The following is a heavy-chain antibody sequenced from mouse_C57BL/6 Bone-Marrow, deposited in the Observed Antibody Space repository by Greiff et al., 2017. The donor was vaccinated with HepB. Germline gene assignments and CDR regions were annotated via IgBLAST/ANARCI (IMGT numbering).Heavy chain of an antibody. D-gene: IGHD1-1*01. J-gene: IGHJ2*01. CDR2: IDPENGDT. CDR3: TKDYGSSYPNYFDY. V-gene: IGHV14-4*01. Sequence: EVQLQQSGAELVRPGASVKLSCTASGFNIKDYYMHWVKQRPEQGLEWIGWIDPENGDTEYASKFQGKATITANTSYNTAYLQLSSLTSEDTADYYCTKDYGSSYPNYFDYWGQGTTLTVSS. CDR1: GFNIKDYY.